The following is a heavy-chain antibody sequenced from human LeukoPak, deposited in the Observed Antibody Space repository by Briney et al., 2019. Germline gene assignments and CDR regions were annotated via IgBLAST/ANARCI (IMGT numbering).Heavy chain of an antibody. CDR1: GHTSTTYA. CDR3: ARSRGSCYTCGDY. CDR2: INAGNGNI. Sequence: ASVKVSCKASGHTSTTYAIHWVRQAPGQGLEWMGWINAGNGNIKYSQKFQGRVTITGDTSASTAYMELSSLRSEDTAVYYCARSRGSCYTCGDYWGQGTLVTVSS. D-gene: IGHD2-15*01. V-gene: IGHV1-3*01. J-gene: IGHJ4*02.